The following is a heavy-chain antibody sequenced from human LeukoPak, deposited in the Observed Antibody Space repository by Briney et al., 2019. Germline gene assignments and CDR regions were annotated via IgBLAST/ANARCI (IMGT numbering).Heavy chain of an antibody. V-gene: IGHV3-21*01. J-gene: IGHJ4*02. CDR2: ISSGSSAI. CDR1: GFTFTTYS. D-gene: IGHD4-17*01. Sequence: TGGSLRLSCEASGFTFTTYSMTWVRQAPGKGLEGVSIISSGSSAIFSADALKGRFTISRDDAKNLLYLDMNSLRAEDTAVYYCARGHTAVTRHFDFWGQGTLVTVSS. CDR3: ARGHTAVTRHFDF.